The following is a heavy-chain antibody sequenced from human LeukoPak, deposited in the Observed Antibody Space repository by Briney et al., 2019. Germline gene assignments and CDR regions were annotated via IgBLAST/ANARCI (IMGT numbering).Heavy chain of an antibody. J-gene: IGHJ3*02. Sequence: GGSLRLSCAASGFTVSSNYMSWVRQAPGKGLEWVSVIYSGGSTYYADSVKGKFTISRDNSKNTLYLQMNSLRAEDTAVYYCASLPAYVGAFDIWGQGTMVTVSS. V-gene: IGHV3-66*01. D-gene: IGHD3-16*01. CDR1: GFTVSSNY. CDR2: IYSGGST. CDR3: ASLPAYVGAFDI.